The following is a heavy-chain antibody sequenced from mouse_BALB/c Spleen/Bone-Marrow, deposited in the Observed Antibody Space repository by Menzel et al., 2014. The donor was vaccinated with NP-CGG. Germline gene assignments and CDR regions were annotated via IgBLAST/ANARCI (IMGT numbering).Heavy chain of an antibody. CDR2: ISSGGSYT. CDR1: GFTFSSYA. Sequence: EVQLVESGGGLVKPGGSLKLSCAASGFTFSSYAMSWVRQTPENRLERVATISSGGSYTYYPDSVKGRFTISRDNAKNTLYLQMSSLRSEDTAMYYCARPRFAYWGQGTLVTVSA. CDR3: ARPRFAY. J-gene: IGHJ3*01. V-gene: IGHV5-9-3*01.